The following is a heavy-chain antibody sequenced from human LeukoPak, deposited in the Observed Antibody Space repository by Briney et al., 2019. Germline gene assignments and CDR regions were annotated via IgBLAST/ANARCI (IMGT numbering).Heavy chain of an antibody. CDR3: AREAGYYDSSGFDY. V-gene: IGHV1-18*01. D-gene: IGHD3-22*01. Sequence: ASVKVSCKASGYTFTSYGISWVRQALGQGLEWMGWISAYNGNTNYAQKLQGRVTMTTDTSTSTAYMELRSLRSDDTAVYYCAREAGYYDSSGFDYWGQGTLVTVSS. CDR1: GYTFTSYG. J-gene: IGHJ4*02. CDR2: ISAYNGNT.